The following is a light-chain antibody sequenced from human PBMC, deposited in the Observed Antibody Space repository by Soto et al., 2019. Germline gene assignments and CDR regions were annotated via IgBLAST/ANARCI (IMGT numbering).Light chain of an antibody. V-gene: IGLV2-8*01. CDR1: SSDVGSFNY. Sequence: QSALTQPPSASGSPGQSVTISCTGTSSDVGSFNYVSWFQQHPGKAPKLIIYEVSKRPSGVPDRFSGSKSGNTASLTVSGLQAEDEADYYCSSFAGSNRVFGPGTKLTVL. CDR2: EVS. CDR3: SSFAGSNRV. J-gene: IGLJ1*01.